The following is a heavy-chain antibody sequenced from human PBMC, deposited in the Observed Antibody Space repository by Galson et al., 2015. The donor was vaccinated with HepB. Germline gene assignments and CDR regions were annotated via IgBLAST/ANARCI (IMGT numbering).Heavy chain of an antibody. CDR2: IYPGDSDT. CDR3: ARTLTVAADWFDS. D-gene: IGHD6-25*01. CDR1: EYSFTNYW. J-gene: IGHJ5*01. Sequence: QSGAEVKKPGESLKISCKGSEYSFTNYWIGWVRQMPGKGLEWMGIIYPGDSDTRYNSSFQGQVSISADRSISTAYLQWSSLKASDTAMYYCARTLTVAADWFDSWGQGTLVTVSS. V-gene: IGHV5-51*01.